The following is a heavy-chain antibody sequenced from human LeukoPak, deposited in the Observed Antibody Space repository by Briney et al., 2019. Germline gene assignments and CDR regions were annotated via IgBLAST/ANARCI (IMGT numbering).Heavy chain of an antibody. CDR3: ARDSDYYDTEKSGAFDI. V-gene: IGHV1-18*01. Sequence: VASVKVSCKASGGTFSSYGISWVRQAPGQGLEWMGWISAYNGNTNYAQKLQGRVTMTTDTSTSTAYMELSSLRSEDTAVYYCARDSDYYDTEKSGAFDIWGQGTMVTVSS. CDR1: GGTFSSYG. CDR2: ISAYNGNT. D-gene: IGHD3-22*01. J-gene: IGHJ3*02.